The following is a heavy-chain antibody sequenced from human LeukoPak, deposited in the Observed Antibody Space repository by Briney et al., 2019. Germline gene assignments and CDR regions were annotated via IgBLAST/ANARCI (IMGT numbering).Heavy chain of an antibody. V-gene: IGHV3-7*01. Sequence: GGSLRLSCAASGFTFSSSWMSWVRQAPGKGLEGVANIKPDGSTKYYVDSEEGRFTISRDNAKNSLYLQMNSLRAEDTAVYYCARDRSFGTLDFWGQGTLVTVSS. J-gene: IGHJ4*02. CDR2: IKPDGSTK. CDR3: ARDRSFGTLDF. CDR1: GFTFSSSW. D-gene: IGHD5-18*01.